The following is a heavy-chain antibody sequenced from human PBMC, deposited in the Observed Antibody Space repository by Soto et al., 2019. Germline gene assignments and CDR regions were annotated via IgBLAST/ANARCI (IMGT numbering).Heavy chain of an antibody. Sequence: TCAVSGGSISSGGYSWSWIRQPPGKGLEWIGYIYHSGSTYYNPSLKSRVTISVDRSKNQFSLKLSSVTAADTAVYYCARTKDIVVVPAAPKGGWFDPWGQGTLVTVSS. CDR3: ARTKDIVVVPAAPKGGWFDP. CDR1: GGSISSGGYS. D-gene: IGHD2-2*01. J-gene: IGHJ5*02. V-gene: IGHV4-30-2*01. CDR2: IYHSGST.